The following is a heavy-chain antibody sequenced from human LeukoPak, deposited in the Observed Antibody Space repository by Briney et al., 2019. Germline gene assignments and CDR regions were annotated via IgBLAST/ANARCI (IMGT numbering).Heavy chain of an antibody. CDR2: IIPIFGTA. D-gene: IGHD3-16*02. Sequence: SVKVSCKASGGTFSSYAISWVRQAPGQGLEWMGGIIPIFGTANYAQKFQGRVTITADESTSTAYMELSSLRSEDTAVYYCARTNYDYVWGSYQYYFDYWGQGTLVTVSS. V-gene: IGHV1-69*13. CDR1: GGTFSSYA. CDR3: ARTNYDYVWGSYQYYFDY. J-gene: IGHJ4*02.